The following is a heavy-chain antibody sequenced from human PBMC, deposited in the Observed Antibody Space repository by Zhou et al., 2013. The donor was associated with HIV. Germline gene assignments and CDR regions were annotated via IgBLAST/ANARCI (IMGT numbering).Heavy chain of an antibody. CDR3: ARDYLSHGDARYYYYYGMDV. J-gene: IGHJ6*02. CDR1: GGSFSSYG. Sequence: QVQLVQSGAEVKKPGSSVKVSCKVSGGSFSSYGISWVRQAPGQGLEWMGWISAYNGNTKYAQKLQDRVTMITDTSTSSAYMELRSLRSDDTAVYYCARDYLSHGDARYYYYYGMDVWGHGTTVTVSS. V-gene: IGHV1-18*01. D-gene: IGHD4-17*01. CDR2: ISAYNGNT.